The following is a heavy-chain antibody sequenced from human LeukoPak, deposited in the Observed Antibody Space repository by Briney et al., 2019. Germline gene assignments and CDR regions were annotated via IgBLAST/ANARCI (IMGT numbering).Heavy chain of an antibody. D-gene: IGHD7-27*01. CDR3: AKDRSWGMNSAEY. Sequence: PGGSLRLSCAASGFTFSSYGMHWVRQAPGKGLEWVAFIRYDGSNKYYADSVKGRFTISRDNSNNTLYLQMNSLRPEDTAVYFCAKDRSWGMNSAEYWGQGTLVTVSS. CDR1: GFTFSSYG. CDR2: IRYDGSNK. V-gene: IGHV3-30*02. J-gene: IGHJ4*02.